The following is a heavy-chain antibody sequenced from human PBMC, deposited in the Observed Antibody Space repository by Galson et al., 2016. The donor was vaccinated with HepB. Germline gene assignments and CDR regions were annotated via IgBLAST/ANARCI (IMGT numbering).Heavy chain of an antibody. CDR1: GFSLAEYA. CDR3: AKDKTSGYSSGWYYFDY. J-gene: IGHJ4*02. V-gene: IGHV3-9*01. CDR2: ISWNGRTL. D-gene: IGHD6-19*01. Sequence: SLRLSCAASGFSLAEYAIHWVRQAPGKGLEWVSGISWNGRTLGYADSVKGRFTISKDYAKNSLYLQMNSLRPEDTALYYCAKDKTSGYSSGWYYFDYWGQGTLVTVSP.